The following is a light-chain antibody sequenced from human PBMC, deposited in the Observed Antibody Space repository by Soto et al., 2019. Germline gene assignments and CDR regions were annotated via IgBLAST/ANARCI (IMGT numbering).Light chain of an antibody. Sequence: DIQMTQSPSSLSASVGDRVTITCQASQDISNYLNWYQQKPGKAPKLLIYDASSLESGVPSRFSGSGSGTDFTHTISCLQSEDFATYYCQQYYSFPPTFGQGTKVDIK. CDR3: QQYYSFPPT. CDR1: QDISNY. CDR2: DAS. J-gene: IGKJ1*01. V-gene: IGKV1-33*01.